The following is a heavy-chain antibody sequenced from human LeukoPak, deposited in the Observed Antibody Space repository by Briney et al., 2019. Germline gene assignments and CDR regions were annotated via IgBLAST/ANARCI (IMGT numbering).Heavy chain of an antibody. J-gene: IGHJ4*02. CDR2: INSDGSST. CDR3: ARDLLGNSGSYLRHPNGPPFDN. CDR1: GFTFSSYW. Sequence: GGSLRLSCAASGFTFSSYWMHWVRQAPGKWLVWVSRINSDGSSTSYADSVKGRFTISRDNAKNTLYLQMNSLRAEDTAVYYCARDLLGNSGSYLRHPNGPPFDNWGQGTLVTVSS. V-gene: IGHV3-74*01. D-gene: IGHD1-26*01.